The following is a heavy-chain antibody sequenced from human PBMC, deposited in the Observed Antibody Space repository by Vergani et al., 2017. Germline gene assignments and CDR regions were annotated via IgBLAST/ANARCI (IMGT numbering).Heavy chain of an antibody. V-gene: IGHV4-39*07. CDR2: IYYSGST. Sequence: QVQLQESGPGLVKPSETLSLTCTVSGGSISSGGYYWGWIRQPPGKGLEWIGSIYYSGSTYYNPSLKSRVTISVDTSKNQFSLKLSSVTAADTAVYYCARDPSIAARRYYYGMDVWGQGTTVTVSS. CDR1: GGSISSGGYY. J-gene: IGHJ6*02. D-gene: IGHD6-6*01. CDR3: ARDPSIAARRYYYGMDV.